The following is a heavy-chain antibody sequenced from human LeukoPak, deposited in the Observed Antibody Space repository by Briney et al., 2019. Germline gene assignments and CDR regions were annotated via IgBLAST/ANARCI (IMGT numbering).Heavy chain of an antibody. Sequence: SETLSLTCTVSGGSISSYYWSWIRQPPGKGLEWIGYIYYSGSTNYNPSLKSRVTISVDTSKNQFSLKLSSVTAADTAVYYCARHDYYRSAFDIWGQGTMVTVSS. V-gene: IGHV4-59*08. D-gene: IGHD1-26*01. CDR2: IYYSGST. CDR3: ARHDYYRSAFDI. J-gene: IGHJ3*02. CDR1: GGSISSYY.